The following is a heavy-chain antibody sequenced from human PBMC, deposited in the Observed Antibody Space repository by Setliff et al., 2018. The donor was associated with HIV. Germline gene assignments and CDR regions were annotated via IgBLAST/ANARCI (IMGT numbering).Heavy chain of an antibody. CDR3: ALLAVTTKKEWKTFDF. V-gene: IGHV1-24*01. D-gene: IGHD4-17*01. CDR1: GSTLSELS. CDR2: FDPKNGKT. J-gene: IGHJ4*02. Sequence: ASVKVSCKVSGSTLSELSMHWVRQAPGEGLEWVAGFDPKNGKTVYDQKFQGRVTLAEDTSTDTAYMVLSSLRSEDTAVYYCALLAVTTKKEWKTFDFWGQGTLVTVSS.